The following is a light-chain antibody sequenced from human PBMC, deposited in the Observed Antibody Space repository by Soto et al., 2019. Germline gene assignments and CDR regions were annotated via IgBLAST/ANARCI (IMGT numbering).Light chain of an antibody. Sequence: DIVMTQSPLSLPVTPGEPASISCRSSQSLLHSNGYNYLDWYLQKPGQSPHLLIYLGSNRASGVPDRFSGSGSGTDFTLKISRVEAEDVGVYYCIQTLQTPWTFGQGTKVEIK. J-gene: IGKJ1*01. CDR1: QSLLHSNGYNY. CDR2: LGS. CDR3: IQTLQTPWT. V-gene: IGKV2-28*01.